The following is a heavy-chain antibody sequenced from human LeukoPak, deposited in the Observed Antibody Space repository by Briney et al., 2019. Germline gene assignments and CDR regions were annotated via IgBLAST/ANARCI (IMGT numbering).Heavy chain of an antibody. Sequence: ASVKVSCKASGYTFNSFGFSWVRQAPGQGLEWMGWISAKNGYSKYAQKVQGRVTMTTDTSTSTAYMELRSLRSDDTAVYYCARGGWELLLSFDYWGQGTLVTVSS. CDR2: ISAKNGYS. D-gene: IGHD1-26*01. V-gene: IGHV1-18*01. CDR3: ARGGWELLLSFDY. CDR1: GYTFNSFG. J-gene: IGHJ4*02.